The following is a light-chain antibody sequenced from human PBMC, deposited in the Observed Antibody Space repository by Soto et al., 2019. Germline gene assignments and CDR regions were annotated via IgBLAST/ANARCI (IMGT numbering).Light chain of an antibody. CDR1: QSISNW. V-gene: IGKV1-5*01. CDR2: DAS. J-gene: IGKJ3*01. CDR3: QKYKRGT. Sequence: DIQMTQSPSTLSASVGDRVTITCRASQSISNWLAWYQQKPGKAPKLLIYDASSLESGVPSRFSGSGSGTQFTLTISSLQPDDSATYFCQKYKRGTFGPGTKVEIK.